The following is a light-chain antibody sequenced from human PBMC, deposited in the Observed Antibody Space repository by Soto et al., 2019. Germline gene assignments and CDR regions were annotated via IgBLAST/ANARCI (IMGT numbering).Light chain of an antibody. CDR3: QQYNNWPRT. Sequence: EIVMTQSPATLSVSPGERATLSCRASRSVSSNLAWYQQKPGQAPRLLIYGASTRATGIPARFSGSGSGTEFTLTLSSLQAEDVAVYYCQQYNNWPRTFGQGTKVEIK. V-gene: IGKV3-15*01. CDR2: GAS. J-gene: IGKJ1*01. CDR1: RSVSSN.